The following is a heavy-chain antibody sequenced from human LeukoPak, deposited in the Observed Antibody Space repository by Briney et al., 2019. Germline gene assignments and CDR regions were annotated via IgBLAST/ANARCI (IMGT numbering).Heavy chain of an antibody. CDR3: ARDYDFYCSGGSCYSPRLSDY. V-gene: IGHV3-21*01. CDR2: ISSRSSYI. D-gene: IGHD2-15*01. Sequence: GGSLRLSCAASGFTFSSYSMNWVRQAPGKGLEWVSSISSRSSYIYYADSVKGRFTISRDNAKNSLYLQMNSLRAEDTAVYYCARDYDFYCSGGSCYSPRLSDYWGQGTLVTVSS. CDR1: GFTFSSYS. J-gene: IGHJ4*02.